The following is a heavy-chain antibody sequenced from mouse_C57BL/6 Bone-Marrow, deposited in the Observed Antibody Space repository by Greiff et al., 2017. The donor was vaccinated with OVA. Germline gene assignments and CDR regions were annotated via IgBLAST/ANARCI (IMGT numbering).Heavy chain of an antibody. J-gene: IGHJ2*01. D-gene: IGHD2-1*01. V-gene: IGHV1-69*01. CDR1: GYTFTSYW. CDR2: IDPSDSYT. CDR3: ARSPIYYGNFYFDY. Sequence: QVQLQQPGAELVMPGASVKLSCKASGYTFTSYWMHWVKQRPGQGLEWIGEIDPSDSYTNYNQKFKGKSTLTVDKSSSTAYMQLSSLTSEDSAVYYCARSPIYYGNFYFDYWGQGTTLTVSS.